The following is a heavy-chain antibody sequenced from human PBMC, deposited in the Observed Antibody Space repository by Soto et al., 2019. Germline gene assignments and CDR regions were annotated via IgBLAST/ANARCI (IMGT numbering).Heavy chain of an antibody. CDR1: RGTFSSYA. J-gene: IGHJ4*02. CDR3: ARVSPNYYDSSGYYGSLGY. D-gene: IGHD3-22*01. CDR2: IIPIFGTA. V-gene: IGHV1-69*01. Sequence: QVQLVQSGAEVKKPGSSVKVSCKASRGTFSSYAISWVRQAPGQGLEWMGGIIPIFGTANYAQKFQGRVTITADESTSTAYMELSSLRSEDTAVYYCARVSPNYYDSSGYYGSLGYWGQGTLVTVSS.